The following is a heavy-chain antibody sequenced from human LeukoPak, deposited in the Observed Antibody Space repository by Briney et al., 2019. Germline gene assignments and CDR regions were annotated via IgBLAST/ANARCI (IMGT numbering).Heavy chain of an antibody. V-gene: IGHV3-30*04. Sequence: PGGSLRLSCAASGFTFSSYAMHWVRQAPGKGLEWVAVISYDGSNKYYADSVKGRFTISRDNSKNTLYLQMNSLRAEDTAVYYCAKDTHYYDSSGVDYWGQGTLVTVSS. CDR1: GFTFSSYA. D-gene: IGHD3-22*01. J-gene: IGHJ4*02. CDR2: ISYDGSNK. CDR3: AKDTHYYDSSGVDY.